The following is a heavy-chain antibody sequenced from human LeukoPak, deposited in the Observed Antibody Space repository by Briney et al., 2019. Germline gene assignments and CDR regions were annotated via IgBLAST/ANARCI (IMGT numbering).Heavy chain of an antibody. D-gene: IGHD3-10*01. CDR3: ARDRGSTFDY. Sequence: SGGPLRLSCAASGFTFSSYWMHWVRQSPGKGLVWVSSINSGGSSTTYADSAKGRFTISRDNAKNTLYLQMNSLRAKDTAVYYCARDRGSTFDYWGQGTLVTVSS. CDR1: GFTFSSYW. J-gene: IGHJ4*02. CDR2: INSGGSST. V-gene: IGHV3-74*01.